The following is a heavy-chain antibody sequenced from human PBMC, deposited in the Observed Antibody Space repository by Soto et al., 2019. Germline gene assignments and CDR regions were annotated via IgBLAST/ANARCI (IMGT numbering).Heavy chain of an antibody. D-gene: IGHD3-22*01. CDR2: IIPIFGTS. Sequence: QVQLVQSGAEVKKPGSSVKVSCKASGGTFTSYTISWVRQAPGQGLEWMGGIIPIFGTSNYAQKFQRRVTFTADESTGTAYMELSSVRSEDPAICYCATQPGSGYGHWGQGTLVTVS. J-gene: IGHJ4*02. CDR1: GGTFTSYT. CDR3: ATQPGSGYGH. V-gene: IGHV1-69*12.